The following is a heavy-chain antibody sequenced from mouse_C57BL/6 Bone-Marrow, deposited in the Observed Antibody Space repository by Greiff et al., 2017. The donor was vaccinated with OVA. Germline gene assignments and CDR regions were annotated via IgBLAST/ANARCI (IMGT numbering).Heavy chain of an antibody. D-gene: IGHD2-2*01. CDR2: INPSSGYT. V-gene: IGHV1-4*01. Sequence: QVQLKQSGAELARPGASVKMSCKASGYTFTSYTMHWVKQRPGQGLEWIGYINPSSGYTKYNQKFKDKATLTADKSSSTAYMQLSSLTSEDSAVYYCARSSLYYGYDWGYFDYWGQGTTLTVSS. J-gene: IGHJ2*01. CDR3: ARSSLYYGYDWGYFDY. CDR1: GYTFTSYT.